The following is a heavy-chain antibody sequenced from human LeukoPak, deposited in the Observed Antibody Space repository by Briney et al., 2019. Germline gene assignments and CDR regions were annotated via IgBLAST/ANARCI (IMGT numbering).Heavy chain of an antibody. V-gene: IGHV4-30-2*01. CDR2: IYHSGST. J-gene: IGHJ4*02. Sequence: SQTLSLTCTVSGGSISSGGYYWSWIRQPPGKGLEWIGYIYHSGSTYYNPSLKSRVTISVDRSKNQFSLKLSSVTAADTAVYYCARVFSSSWIPSDYWGQGTLVTVSS. CDR1: GGSISSGGYY. CDR3: ARVFSSSWIPSDY. D-gene: IGHD6-13*01.